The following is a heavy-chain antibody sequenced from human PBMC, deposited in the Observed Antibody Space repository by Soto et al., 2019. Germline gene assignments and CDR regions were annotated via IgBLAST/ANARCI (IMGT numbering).Heavy chain of an antibody. CDR3: ARASSSSSAADY. CDR1: GESISSGGYY. J-gene: IGHJ4*02. CDR2: IYDSESA. Sequence: QVQLQESGPGLVKPSQTLSLTCSVSGESISSGGYYWSWIRHHPGKGLEWIGYIYDSESAYYNPSLKSRVTISLDTSKNPFAMRLSSVTAADTAVYYWARASSSSSAADYWGQGTLATVSS. D-gene: IGHD6-6*01. V-gene: IGHV4-31*03.